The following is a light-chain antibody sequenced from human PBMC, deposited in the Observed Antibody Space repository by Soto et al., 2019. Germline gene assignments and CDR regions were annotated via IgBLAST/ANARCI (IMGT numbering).Light chain of an antibody. Sequence: EIVLTQSPGTLSLSPGERATLSCRASQSVSSSYLAWYQQKHGQAPRLVIYGASSRATGIPDRFSVSVSGTDGTITISRLEKEDGSVYYCQQSGSSTWAFCQGTKVDIK. J-gene: IGKJ1*01. V-gene: IGKV3-20*01. CDR3: QQSGSSTWA. CDR1: QSVSSSY. CDR2: GAS.